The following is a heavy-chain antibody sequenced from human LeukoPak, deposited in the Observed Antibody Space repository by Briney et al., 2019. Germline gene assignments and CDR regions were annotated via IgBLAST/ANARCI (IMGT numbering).Heavy chain of an antibody. Sequence: SETLSLTCTVSGGSISSGDYYWGWIRQPPGKGLEWIGYIYYSGSTYYNPSLKSRVTISVDTSKNQFSLKLSSVTAADTAVYYCARDPLAWRLPSANRAAKRITMVRGVIWGQGTLVTVSS. J-gene: IGHJ4*02. CDR3: ARDPLAWRLPSANRAAKRITMVRGVI. V-gene: IGHV4-30-4*01. CDR2: IYYSGST. CDR1: GGSISSGDYY. D-gene: IGHD3-10*01.